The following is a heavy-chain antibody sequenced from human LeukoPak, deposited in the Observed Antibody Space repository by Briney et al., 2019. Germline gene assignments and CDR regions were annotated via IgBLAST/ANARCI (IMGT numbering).Heavy chain of an antibody. Sequence: GGSLRLSCAASGFTFSDYYMSWIRQAPGKGLEWVSYISSSGSTIYYADSVKGRFTISRDNAKNSLYLQMNSLRAEDTAVYYCARDIVVVPAAIYYYYGMDVWGQGTTVTVSS. CDR2: ISSSGSTI. J-gene: IGHJ6*02. CDR1: GFTFSDYY. D-gene: IGHD2-2*02. CDR3: ARDIVVVPAAIYYYYGMDV. V-gene: IGHV3-11*01.